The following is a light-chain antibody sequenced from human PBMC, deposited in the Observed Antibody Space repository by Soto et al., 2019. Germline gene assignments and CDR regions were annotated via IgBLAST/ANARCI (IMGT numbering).Light chain of an antibody. CDR2: DVT. Sequence: QSVLTQPQSVSGSPGQSVTISCTGTSGDVGGYDSVSWYQQHPGKAPKVMIYDVTKRPSGVPDRFSGSKSGNTASLTISGLQAEDEADYYCCSYAGSYSYVFGTGTKVTVL. J-gene: IGLJ1*01. V-gene: IGLV2-11*01. CDR1: SGDVGGYDS. CDR3: CSYAGSYSYV.